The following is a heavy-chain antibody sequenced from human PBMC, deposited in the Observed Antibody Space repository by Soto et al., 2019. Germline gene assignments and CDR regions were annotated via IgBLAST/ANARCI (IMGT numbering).Heavy chain of an antibody. D-gene: IGHD3-22*01. CDR2: MNPNSGNT. Sequence: QVQLVQSGAEVKRPGASVMVSGKASGYTFGDYDINWVRQASGQGLEWMGWMNPNSGNTAYAQKFQGRVTMTGDTTTNTAYMELSSLTSADTAVYYCTRRARIGKQLWLPFDSWAQGTLVTVSS. V-gene: IGHV1-8*01. CDR3: TRRARIGKQLWLPFDS. CDR1: GYTFGDYD. J-gene: IGHJ4*02.